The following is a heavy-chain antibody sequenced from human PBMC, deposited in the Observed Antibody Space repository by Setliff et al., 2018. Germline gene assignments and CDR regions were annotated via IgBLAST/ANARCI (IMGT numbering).Heavy chain of an antibody. CDR2: IIPIFGTA. CDR1: GGTFSIYT. Sequence: ASVKVSCKASGGTFSIYTISWVRQAPGQGLEWMGRIIPIFGTANYAQKFQGRVTITADKSTSTAYMELSSLRSEDTAVYYCAISTIFGVVSSTPDAFDIWGQGTMVTVSS. V-gene: IGHV1-69*08. CDR3: AISTIFGVVSSTPDAFDI. D-gene: IGHD3-3*01. J-gene: IGHJ3*02.